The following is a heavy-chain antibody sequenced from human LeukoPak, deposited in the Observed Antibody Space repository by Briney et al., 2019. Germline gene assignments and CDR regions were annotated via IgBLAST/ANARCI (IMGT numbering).Heavy chain of an antibody. CDR3: ARVTVGYSSSWYEGGY. D-gene: IGHD6-13*01. CDR2: ISAYNGNT. Sequence: ASVKVSCKASGYTFTSYGISWVRQAPGQGLEWMGWISAYNGNTNYAQKLQGRVTMTTDTSTSTAYMELRSLRSDDTAVYYCARVTVGYSSSWYEGGYWGQGTLVTVSS. V-gene: IGHV1-18*01. CDR1: GYTFTSYG. J-gene: IGHJ4*02.